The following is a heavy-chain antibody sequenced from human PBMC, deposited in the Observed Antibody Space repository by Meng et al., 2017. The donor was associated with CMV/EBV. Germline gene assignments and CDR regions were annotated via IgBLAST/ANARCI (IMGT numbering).Heavy chain of an antibody. CDR2: ISAYNGNT. D-gene: IGHD2-15*01. CDR3: ARIKCRPVAGSGGSCYHYYYGMDV. J-gene: IGHJ6*02. V-gene: IGHV1-18*01. CDR1: GYTFTSYG. Sequence: ASVKVSCKASGYTFTSYGISWVRQAPGQGLEWMGWISAYNGNTNYAQKLQGRVTMTTDTFTSTAYMELRSLRSDDTAVYYCARIKCRPVAGSGGSCYHYYYGMDVWGQGTTVTVSS.